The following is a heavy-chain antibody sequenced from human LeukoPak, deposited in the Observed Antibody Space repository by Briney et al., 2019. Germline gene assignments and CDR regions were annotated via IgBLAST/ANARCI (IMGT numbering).Heavy chain of an antibody. CDR1: GGSISNYY. CDR3: ARQQLPDGTYYFDY. Sequence: SETLSLTCTVSGGSISNYYWSWIRQPPGKGLEWIAYIHYSGHTNYNPSLKSRVTISLDTSKNQFSLKLTSATAADTALYYCARQQLPDGTYYFDYWGQGTLVTVSS. V-gene: IGHV4-59*01. D-gene: IGHD6-13*01. CDR2: IHYSGHT. J-gene: IGHJ4*02.